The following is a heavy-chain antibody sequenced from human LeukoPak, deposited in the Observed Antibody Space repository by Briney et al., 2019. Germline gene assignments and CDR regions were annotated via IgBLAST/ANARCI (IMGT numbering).Heavy chain of an antibody. CDR3: ARVGTIFGVVREPFYFDY. CDR1: GFTFSSYA. V-gene: IGHV3-30-3*01. D-gene: IGHD3-3*01. J-gene: IGHJ4*02. CDR2: ISYDGSNK. Sequence: PGGSLRLSCAASGFTFSSYAMHWVRQAPGKGLEWVAVISYDGSNKYYADSVKGRFTISRDNSKNTLYLQMNSLRAEDTAVYYCARVGTIFGVVREPFYFDYWGQGTLVTVSS.